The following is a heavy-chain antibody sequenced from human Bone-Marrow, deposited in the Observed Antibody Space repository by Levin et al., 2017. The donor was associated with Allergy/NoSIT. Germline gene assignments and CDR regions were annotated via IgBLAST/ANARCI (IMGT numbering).Heavy chain of an antibody. CDR3: AIAVAGTYFQH. Sequence: GESLKISCAASGFTFSSYSMNWVRQAPGKGLEWVSSISSSSSYIYYADSVKGRFTISRDNAKNSLYLQMNSLRAEDTAVYYCAIAVAGTYFQHWGQGTLVTVSS. CDR1: GFTFSSYS. CDR2: ISSSSSYI. V-gene: IGHV3-21*01. D-gene: IGHD6-19*01. J-gene: IGHJ1*01.